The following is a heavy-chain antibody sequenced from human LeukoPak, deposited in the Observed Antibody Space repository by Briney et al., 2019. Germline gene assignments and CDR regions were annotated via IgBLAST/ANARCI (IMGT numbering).Heavy chain of an antibody. CDR1: GGSFSGYY. Sequence: SETLSLTCAVYGGSFSGYYWSWIRQPPGKGLEWIGEINHSGSTNYNPSLKSRVTISVDTSKNQFSLKLSSVTAADTAVYYCAGVVMALSDAGRDAFDIWGQGTMVTVSS. CDR2: INHSGST. V-gene: IGHV4-34*01. J-gene: IGHJ3*02. D-gene: IGHD3-16*02. CDR3: AGVVMALSDAGRDAFDI.